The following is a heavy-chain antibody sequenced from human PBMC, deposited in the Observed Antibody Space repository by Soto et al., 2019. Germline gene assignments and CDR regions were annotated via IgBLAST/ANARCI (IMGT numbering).Heavy chain of an antibody. V-gene: IGHV3-23*01. J-gene: IGHJ6*02. CDR1: GFTLSSQA. Sequence: GGSLRLSCAASGFTLSSQAMSWVRQAPGKGLEWVSAISGSGGSTYYADSVKGRFTISRDNSKNTLYLQMNSLRAEDTAVYYRARDLRDSSSRRPYGMDVWGQGTTVTVSS. D-gene: IGHD6-13*01. CDR2: ISGSGGST. CDR3: ARDLRDSSSRRPYGMDV.